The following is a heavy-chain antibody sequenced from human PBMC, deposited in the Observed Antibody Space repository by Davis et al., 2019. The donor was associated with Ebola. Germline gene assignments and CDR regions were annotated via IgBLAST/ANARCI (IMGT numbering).Heavy chain of an antibody. J-gene: IGHJ6*02. CDR1: GFTFSNSW. V-gene: IGHV3-7*01. CDR3: ARAEVPADIFYNFVLDV. Sequence: PGGSLRLSCVASGFTFSNSWMSWVRQAPGQGLEWVANIKQDGSERYYVDSVKGRFTISRDNAKNSLYLEMNSLRAEDTAVYYCARAEVPADIFYNFVLDVWGQGTTVTVSS. D-gene: IGHD2-2*01. CDR2: IKQDGSER.